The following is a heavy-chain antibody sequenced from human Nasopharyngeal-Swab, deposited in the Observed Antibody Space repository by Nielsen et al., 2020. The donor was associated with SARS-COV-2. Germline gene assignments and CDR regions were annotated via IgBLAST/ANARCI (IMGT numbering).Heavy chain of an antibody. D-gene: IGHD3-3*01. CDR1: GGPIISYH. Sequence: SDTLSLTCTVSGGPIISYHWRWIRQPPGKGLEWIGNIYYSVSTNYNHSLKSRLTISIETSKKQFSLKLNSVTAADTAVYYCARILTIFGVVVSYYFDYWGQGTLVTVSS. V-gene: IGHV4-59*07. J-gene: IGHJ4*02. CDR2: IYYSVST. CDR3: ARILTIFGVVVSYYFDY.